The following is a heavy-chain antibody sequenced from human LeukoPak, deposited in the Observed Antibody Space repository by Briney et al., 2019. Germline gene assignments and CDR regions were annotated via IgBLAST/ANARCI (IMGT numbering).Heavy chain of an antibody. D-gene: IGHD3-3*01. CDR2: MNPNSGNT. J-gene: IGHJ4*02. Sequence: RASVTVSCKASGYTFTSYDINWVRQAPGQGLEWMGWMNPNSGNTGYAQRFQGRVTITRNTSISTAYMELSSLRSEDTAVYYCARGLEARAGFRWGQGTLVTVSS. V-gene: IGHV1-8*01. CDR3: ARGLEARAGFR. CDR1: GYTFTSYD.